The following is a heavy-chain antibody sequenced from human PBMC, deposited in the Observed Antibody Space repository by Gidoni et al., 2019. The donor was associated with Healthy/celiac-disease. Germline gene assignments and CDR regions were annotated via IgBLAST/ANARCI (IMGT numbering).Heavy chain of an antibody. CDR1: GFTFSSYA. CDR2: ISGSGGST. CDR3: AKVRIRSVYAFDI. J-gene: IGHJ3*02. D-gene: IGHD5-18*01. Sequence: EVQLLESGGGLVQPGGSLRLSVAASGFTFSSYAMSWVRQAPGKGLEWVSAISGSGGSTYYADSVKGRFTISRDNSKNTLYRQMNSLRAEDTAVYYCAKVRIRSVYAFDIWGQGTMVTVSS. V-gene: IGHV3-23*01.